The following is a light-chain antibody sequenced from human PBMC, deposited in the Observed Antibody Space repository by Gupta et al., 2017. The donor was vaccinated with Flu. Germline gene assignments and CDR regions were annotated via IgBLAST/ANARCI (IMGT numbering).Light chain of an antibody. CDR3: EQANNFPKT. J-gene: IGKJ1*01. Sequence: GDRVTITCRASQDIKNWLAWYQQKPGEAPKFLIYGASKVESGVPSRFSGSGSGTDFTLTITRLQPEDFATYQCEQANNFPKTFGQGTKVEI. V-gene: IGKV1-12*01. CDR1: QDIKNW. CDR2: GAS.